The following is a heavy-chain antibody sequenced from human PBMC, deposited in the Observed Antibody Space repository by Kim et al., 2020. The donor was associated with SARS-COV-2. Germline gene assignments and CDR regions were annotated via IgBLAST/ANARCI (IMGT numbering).Heavy chain of an antibody. J-gene: IGHJ6*02. CDR3: AREILPNYYGMDV. Sequence: SDPAIKRRVTIAVDTSKNQFCLKLGSVTAADTAVYYCAREILPNYYGMDVWGQGTTVTVSS. V-gene: IGHV4-59*01.